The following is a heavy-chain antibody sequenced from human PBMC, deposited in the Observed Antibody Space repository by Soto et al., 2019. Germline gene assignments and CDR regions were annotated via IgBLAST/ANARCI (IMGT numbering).Heavy chain of an antibody. J-gene: IGHJ5*02. Sequence: SETLSLTCTVSGGSISSAAYYWSWIRQHPGKGLERIGYISHSGSTYYNPSLKSRVIISVDTSKNQFSLSLTSVTAADTAVYYCARTGPRNSITIFGVVITGVPFDPWGQGTLVTVSS. CDR3: ARTGPRNSITIFGVVITGVPFDP. D-gene: IGHD3-3*01. V-gene: IGHV4-31*03. CDR2: ISHSGST. CDR1: GGSISSAAYY.